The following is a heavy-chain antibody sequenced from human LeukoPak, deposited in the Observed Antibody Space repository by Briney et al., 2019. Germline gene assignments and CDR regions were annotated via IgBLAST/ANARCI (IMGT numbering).Heavy chain of an antibody. CDR3: ARGKASFTVEDSFDI. V-gene: IGHV6-1*01. CDR2: TYYRSKWYS. D-gene: IGHD2-2*01. J-gene: IGHJ3*02. CDR1: GDSVSTNSAA. Sequence: SQTLSLTCAISGDSVSTNSAAWNWIRQSPSRGLEWLGRTYYRSKWYSDYAVSVKSRITINPDTSKNQFSLHLNSATPEDTAVYYCARGKASFTVEDSFDIWGQGTMVTVSS.